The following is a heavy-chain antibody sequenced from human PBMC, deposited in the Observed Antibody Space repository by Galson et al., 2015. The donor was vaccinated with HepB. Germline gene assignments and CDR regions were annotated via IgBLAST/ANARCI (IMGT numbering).Heavy chain of an antibody. D-gene: IGHD1-20*01. J-gene: IGHJ4*02. CDR2: MRSKAYGGTT. CDR1: GFTFGDYA. V-gene: IGHV3-49*03. Sequence: SLRLSCAASGFTFGDYAMSWFRQAPGKGLEWVGFMRSKAYGGTTENAASVKGRFTISRDDSKSIAYLQMNSPKTEDTAIYYCTRALLYNWKSPFGYWGQGTLVTVSS. CDR3: TRALLYNWKSPFGY.